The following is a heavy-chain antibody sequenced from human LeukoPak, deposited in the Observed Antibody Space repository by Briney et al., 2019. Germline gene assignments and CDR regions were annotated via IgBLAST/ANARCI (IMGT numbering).Heavy chain of an antibody. J-gene: IGHJ4*02. CDR3: ATHTYYYSSGSFAY. V-gene: IGHV1-8*01. D-gene: IGHD3-10*01. CDR1: GYTFTSYN. Sequence: ASVKASCTASGYTFTSYNINWVRQATGQGPEWMGWMNPSSGNTGYAQRFQGRVSMTRDTSTNTAYLELSSLRSEETAVYYCATHTYYYSSGSFAYWGQGTLVTVSS. CDR2: MNPSSGNT.